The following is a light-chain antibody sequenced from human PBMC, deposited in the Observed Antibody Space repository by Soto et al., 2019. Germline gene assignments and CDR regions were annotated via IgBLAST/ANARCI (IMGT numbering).Light chain of an antibody. Sequence: DIEMTQCPSSLSASVGDRVTITCQASRDISAYLNWYQQKPGKPPKLLVYDASNLQTGVPSRFSGTGSGTHFTFTISSLQPEDIATYYCQQYDNLPPYTFGQGTKLEIK. V-gene: IGKV1-33*01. CDR1: RDISAY. J-gene: IGKJ2*01. CDR2: DAS. CDR3: QQYDNLPPYT.